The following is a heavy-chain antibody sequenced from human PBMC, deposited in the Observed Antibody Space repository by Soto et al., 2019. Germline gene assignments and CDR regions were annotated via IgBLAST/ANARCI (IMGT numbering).Heavy chain of an antibody. V-gene: IGHV4-34*01. CDR1: GGSLTGYY. Sequence: QVQLQQWGAGLLKPSETLSLTCTVNGGSLTGYYWSWIRQPPGKGLEWIGEAKDGGSTNYSPSPRGLXSXPXXASTNHSPLRLNSVPAADTAVSFCASAPDGIVATHWDQGALVTVSS. J-gene: IGHJ4*02. CDR2: AKDGGST. CDR3: ASAPDGIVATH. D-gene: IGHD5-12*01.